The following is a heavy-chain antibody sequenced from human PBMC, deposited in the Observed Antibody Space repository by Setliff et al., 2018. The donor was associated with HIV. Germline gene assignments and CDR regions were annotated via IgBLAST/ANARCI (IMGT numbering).Heavy chain of an antibody. D-gene: IGHD3-22*01. J-gene: IGHJ4*01. V-gene: IGHV4-34*01. CDR1: GGSFSGYY. Sequence: PSETLSLTCAVYGGSFSGYYWSWIRQPPGKGLECIGEINHSGSTNHNPSLKSRVTISVDTSKKQFSLRLSSVTAAATAVYYCARGTSGGHSGGYYYFDYWGHGTLVTVSS. CDR2: INHSGST. CDR3: ARGTSGGHSGGYYYFDY.